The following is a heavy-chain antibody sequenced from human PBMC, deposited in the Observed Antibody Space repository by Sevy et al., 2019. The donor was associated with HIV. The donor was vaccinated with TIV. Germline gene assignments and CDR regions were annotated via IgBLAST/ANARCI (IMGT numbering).Heavy chain of an antibody. CDR3: ARMVSGGLRWELIKENAFDI. CDR1: GFAFRDSA. CDR2: ISHSGSYE. J-gene: IGHJ3*02. V-gene: IGHV3-30-3*01. D-gene: IGHD4-17*01. Sequence: GGSLRLSCEASGFAFRDSAIHWVRQSPGKGLEWVALISHSGSYEYYVDSVKGRFTVSSDRSKNILYLQMDSLRAEDTAVYYCARMVSGGLRWELIKENAFDIWGQGTAVTVSS.